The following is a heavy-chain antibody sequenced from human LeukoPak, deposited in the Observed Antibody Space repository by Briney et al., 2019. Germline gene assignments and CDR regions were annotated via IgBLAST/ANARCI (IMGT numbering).Heavy chain of an antibody. J-gene: IGHJ4*02. CDR3: ARDDSSLLWFGELLSHYYFDY. D-gene: IGHD3-10*01. Sequence: GGSLRLSCAASGFTFSSYWMHWVRQAPGKGLVWDSRINSDGSSTSYADSVKGRFTISRDNAKNTLYLQMNSLRAEDTAVYYRARDDSSLLWFGELLSHYYFDYWGQGTLVTVSS. CDR2: INSDGSST. V-gene: IGHV3-74*01. CDR1: GFTFSSYW.